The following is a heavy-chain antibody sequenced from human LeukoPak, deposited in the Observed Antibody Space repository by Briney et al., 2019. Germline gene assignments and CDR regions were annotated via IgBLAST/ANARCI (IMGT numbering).Heavy chain of an antibody. V-gene: IGHV3-21*01. D-gene: IGHD1-26*01. CDR3: AREWPPFGGSYLPFDY. J-gene: IGHJ4*02. CDR1: GFTFSSYS. CDR2: ISSSSSYI. Sequence: GGSLRLSCAASGFTFSSYSMNWVRQAPGKGLEWVSSISSSSSYIYYADSVKGRFTISRDNAKNSLYLQMNSLRAEDTAVYYCAREWPPFGGSYLPFDYWGQGTLVTVSS.